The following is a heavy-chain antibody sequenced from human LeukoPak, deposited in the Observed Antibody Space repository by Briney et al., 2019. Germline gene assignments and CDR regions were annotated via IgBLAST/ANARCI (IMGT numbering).Heavy chain of an antibody. V-gene: IGHV6-1*01. D-gene: IGHD3-3*01. J-gene: IGHJ5*02. CDR2: TYYRSKWYN. Sequence: SQTLSLTCAISGDSVSSNSAAWNWTRQSPSRGLEWVGRTYYRSKWYNDYAVSVKSRITINPDTSKNQFSLQLNSVTPEDTAVYYCARGLRFLEWLSWFDPWGQGTLVTVSS. CDR3: ARGLRFLEWLSWFDP. CDR1: GDSVSSNSAA.